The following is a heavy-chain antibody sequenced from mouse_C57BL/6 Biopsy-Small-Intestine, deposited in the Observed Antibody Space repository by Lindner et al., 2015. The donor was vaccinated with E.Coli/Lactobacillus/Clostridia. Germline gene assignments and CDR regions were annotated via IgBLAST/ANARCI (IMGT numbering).Heavy chain of an antibody. CDR2: IYPGGGYT. D-gene: IGHD1-1*02. Sequence: VQLQESGAELVRPGTSVKMSCKASGYTFTNYWIGWAKQRPGHGLEWIGDIYPGGGYTNYNEKFKGKATLTADKSSSTAYMQFSSLTSEDSAIYYCARQGGGDAMDYWGQGTSVTASS. CDR3: ARQGGGDAMDY. J-gene: IGHJ4*01. CDR1: GYTFTNYW. V-gene: IGHV1-63*01.